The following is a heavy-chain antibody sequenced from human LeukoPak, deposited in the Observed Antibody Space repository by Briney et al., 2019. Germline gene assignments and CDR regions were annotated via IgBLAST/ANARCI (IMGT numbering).Heavy chain of an antibody. CDR1: GGSLSGDY. D-gene: IGHD2-15*01. CDR2: INHSGST. Sequence: PSETLSLTCGVYGGSLSGDYWSWIRQPPGKGLEWIGEINHSGSTNYNVSLKSRVTISVDMSKNQFSLKLSSVTAADTAVYYCARGTAAAVGVGYYYYYMDVWGKGTTVTVSS. CDR3: ARGTAAAVGVGYYYYYMDV. J-gene: IGHJ6*03. V-gene: IGHV4-34*01.